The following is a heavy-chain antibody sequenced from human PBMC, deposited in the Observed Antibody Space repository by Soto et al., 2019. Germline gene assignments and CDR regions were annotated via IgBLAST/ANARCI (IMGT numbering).Heavy chain of an antibody. CDR3: ARGDYYDISGPFSDAFDI. CDR1: GFTFSDYY. V-gene: IGHV3-11*06. J-gene: IGHJ3*02. D-gene: IGHD3-22*01. Sequence: GGPLRLSCTASGFTFSDYYMSWIRQAQGKGLEWVSYISSSSSYTNYADSVKGRFTISRDNAKSSPSLQMDSLRVEDTAVYYYARGDYYDISGPFSDAFDIWGQGTMVTVSS. CDR2: ISSSSSYT.